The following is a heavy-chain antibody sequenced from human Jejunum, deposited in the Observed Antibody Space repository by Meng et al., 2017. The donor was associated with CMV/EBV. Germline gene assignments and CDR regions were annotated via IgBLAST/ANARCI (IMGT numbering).Heavy chain of an antibody. CDR1: LSSYE. D-gene: IGHD3-3*01. V-gene: IGHV3-48*03. CDR3: ARDGYDFRSGNHDAYDV. Sequence: LSSYEMNWVRQGPGKGLEWVSYIHNSGSVIYYAESVKGRFTISRDNAKNSLYLQMNSLRAEDTAVYYCARDGYDFRSGNHDAYDVWGRGTRVTVSS. J-gene: IGHJ3*01. CDR2: IHNSGSVI.